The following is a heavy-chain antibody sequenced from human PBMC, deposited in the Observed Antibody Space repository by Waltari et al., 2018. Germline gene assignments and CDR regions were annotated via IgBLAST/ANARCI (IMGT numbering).Heavy chain of an antibody. CDR1: GFPFNNYN. Sequence: VRLVESGGDLVQPGGSLRLSCATSGFPFNNYNMNWVGQAPGKGMEWISYISGDGNTIYYADSVKGRFTVSRNNARDSLYLHLNSLRADDTALYFCARVWGRGYLDYWGQGTLVTVSS. CDR3: ARVWGRGYLDY. V-gene: IGHV3-48*01. J-gene: IGHJ4*02. D-gene: IGHD3-16*01. CDR2: ISGDGNTI.